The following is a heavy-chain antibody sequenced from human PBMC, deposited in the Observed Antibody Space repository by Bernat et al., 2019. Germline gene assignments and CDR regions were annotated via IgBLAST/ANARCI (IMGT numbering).Heavy chain of an antibody. J-gene: IGHJ3*02. D-gene: IGHD5-24*01. CDR2: ISYDGSNK. Sequence: QVQLVESGGGVVQPGRSLRLSCAASGFTFSSYGMHWVRQAPGKGLEWVAVISYDGSNKYYVDSVKGRFTISRDNAKNSLYLQMNSLRAEDTAVYYCAREMATIYDAFDIWGQGTMVTVSS. V-gene: IGHV3-30*03. CDR3: AREMATIYDAFDI. CDR1: GFTFSSYG.